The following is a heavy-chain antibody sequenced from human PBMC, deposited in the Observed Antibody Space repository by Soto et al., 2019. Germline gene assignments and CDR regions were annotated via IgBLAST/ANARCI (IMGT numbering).Heavy chain of an antibody. CDR3: ARANVEMATAYYYYGMDV. V-gene: IGHV3-30-3*01. D-gene: IGHD5-18*01. J-gene: IGHJ6*02. CDR2: ISYDGSNK. Sequence: QVQLVESGGGVVQPGRSLRLSCAASGFTFSSYAMHWVRQAPGKGLEWVAVISYDGSNKYCADSVKGRFTISRDNSKNTLYLQMNSLRAEDTAVYYCARANVEMATAYYYYGMDVWGQGTTVTVS. CDR1: GFTFSSYA.